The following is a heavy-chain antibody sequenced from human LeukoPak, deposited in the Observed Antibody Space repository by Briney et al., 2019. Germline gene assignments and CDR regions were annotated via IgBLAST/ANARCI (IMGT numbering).Heavy chain of an antibody. CDR1: SDFFSSVTDY. Sequence: TLSLTCTVSSDFFSSVTDYWAWIRQPPGKALEWLALIYWDDDKRYSPSLKSRLTITKDTSKNQVVLTMTNMDPVDTATYYCARRMLWFGESVGRYFDYWGQGTLVTVSS. J-gene: IGHJ4*02. V-gene: IGHV2-5*02. D-gene: IGHD3-10*01. CDR3: ARRMLWFGESVGRYFDY. CDR2: IYWDDDK.